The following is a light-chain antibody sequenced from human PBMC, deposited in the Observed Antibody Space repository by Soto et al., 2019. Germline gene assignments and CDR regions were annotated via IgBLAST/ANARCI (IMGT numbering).Light chain of an antibody. V-gene: IGKV3-15*01. Sequence: VMTQSPATLSMSPGERATLSCRASQSLNRDLAWYQQKPGQSPRLLIFGASIRATGIPARFSGSGSGTEFTLTIGSLQSEDCALYYCQQYNNWPGTFGQGTKVDIK. J-gene: IGKJ1*01. CDR1: QSLNRD. CDR2: GAS. CDR3: QQYNNWPGT.